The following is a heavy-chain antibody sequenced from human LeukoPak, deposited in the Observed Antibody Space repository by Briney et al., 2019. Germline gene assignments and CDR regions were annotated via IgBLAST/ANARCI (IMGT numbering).Heavy chain of an antibody. Sequence: VASVKVSCKASGYTFTSYAMHWVRQAPGQRLEWMGWINAGNGNTKYSQKFQGRVTITRDTSASTAYMELSSLRSEDTAVYYCARDYYYGSGGYGMDVWGKGTTVTVSS. CDR3: ARDYYYGSGGYGMDV. CDR1: GYTFTSYA. CDR2: INAGNGNT. J-gene: IGHJ6*04. D-gene: IGHD3-10*01. V-gene: IGHV1-3*01.